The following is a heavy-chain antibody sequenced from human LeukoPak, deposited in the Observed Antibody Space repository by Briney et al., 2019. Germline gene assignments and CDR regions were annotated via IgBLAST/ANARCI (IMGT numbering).Heavy chain of an antibody. CDR3: GRDYFGSVDY. CDR1: GFTLSSYP. CDR2: ISSNGGDT. Sequence: GGSLRLSCSASGFTLSSYPMHWVRQAPGKGLEYVSAISSNGGDTYYADSVKSRFTISRDNSKNTLYLQMNSLRAEDTAVYYCGRDYFGSVDYWGQGTLVTVSS. J-gene: IGHJ4*02. D-gene: IGHD2/OR15-2a*01. V-gene: IGHV3-64D*06.